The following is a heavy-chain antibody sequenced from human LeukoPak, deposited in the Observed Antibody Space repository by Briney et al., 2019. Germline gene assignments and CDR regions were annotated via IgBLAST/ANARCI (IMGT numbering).Heavy chain of an antibody. Sequence: PSETLSLTCAVYGGSFSGYYWSWVRQAPGKGLEWVSAISGSGGSTYYADSVKGRFTISRDNSKNTLYLQMNSLRAEDTAVYYCAKAQIRPRVFRTDPKRYYFDYWGQGTLVTVSS. CDR2: ISGSGGST. V-gene: IGHV3-23*01. J-gene: IGHJ4*02. CDR1: GGSFSGYY. CDR3: AKAQIRPRVFRTDPKRYYFDY. D-gene: IGHD6-13*01.